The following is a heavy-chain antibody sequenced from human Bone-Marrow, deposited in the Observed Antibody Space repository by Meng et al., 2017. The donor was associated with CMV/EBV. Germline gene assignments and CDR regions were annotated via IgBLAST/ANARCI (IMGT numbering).Heavy chain of an antibody. J-gene: IGHJ5*02. V-gene: IGHV1-2*02. CDR3: ARDLSGSSWSRGWFDP. D-gene: IGHD6-13*01. Sequence: ASVKVSCKASGYTFTGYYMHWVRQAPGQGLEWMGWINPNSGGTNYAQKFQGRVTMTRDTSISTAYMELSRLRSDDTAVYYCARDLSGSSWSRGWFDPWGQGTLVTVSS. CDR1: GYTFTGYY. CDR2: INPNSGGT.